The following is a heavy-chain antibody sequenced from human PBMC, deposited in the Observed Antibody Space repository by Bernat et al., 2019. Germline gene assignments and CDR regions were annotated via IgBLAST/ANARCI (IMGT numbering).Heavy chain of an antibody. CDR1: GFTFSSYG. J-gene: IGHJ3*02. CDR3: ARVSGIAAAGDPRGAFDI. D-gene: IGHD6-13*01. Sequence: QVQLVESGGGVVQPGRSLRLSCAASGFTFSSYGMHWVRQAPGKGLEWVAVMWYDGSNKYYADSVKGRFTISRDNSKNTLYLQMNSLRAEDTAVYYCARVSGIAAAGDPRGAFDIWGQGTMVTVSS. CDR2: MWYDGSNK. V-gene: IGHV3-33*01.